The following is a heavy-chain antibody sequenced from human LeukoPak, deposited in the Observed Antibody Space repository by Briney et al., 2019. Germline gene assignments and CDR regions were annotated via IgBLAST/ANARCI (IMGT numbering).Heavy chain of an antibody. Sequence: GGSLRLSCAAAGFTFSSYWMHWVRQAPGKGLVWVSRIEGDGSSRSYADSVKGRFTISRDNAKNTLYLQMNSLRAEDTAVCYCARDPSATAGFYDHWGQGTLVTVSS. V-gene: IGHV3-74*01. D-gene: IGHD6-13*01. CDR1: GFTFSSYW. J-gene: IGHJ4*02. CDR2: IEGDGSSR. CDR3: ARDPSATAGFYDH.